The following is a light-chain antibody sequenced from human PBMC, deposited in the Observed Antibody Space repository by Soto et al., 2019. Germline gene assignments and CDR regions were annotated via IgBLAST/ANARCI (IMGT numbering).Light chain of an antibody. CDR2: EVS. CDR3: SSYAGSNNYV. J-gene: IGLJ7*01. V-gene: IGLV2-8*01. CDR1: SSDVGAYNY. Sequence: QSVLTQPASVSGSPGQSITISCTGTSSDVGAYNYVSWYQQHPGKAPKLMIYEVSKRPSGVPDRFSGSKSGNTASLTVSGLQAEDEADYYCSSYAGSNNYVFGTGTQLTVL.